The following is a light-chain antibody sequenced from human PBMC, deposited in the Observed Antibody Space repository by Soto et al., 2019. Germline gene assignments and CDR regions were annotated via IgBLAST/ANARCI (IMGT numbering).Light chain of an antibody. J-gene: IGKJ4*01. CDR1: QSISSW. V-gene: IGKV1-39*01. Sequence: DIQMTQSPSTLSASVVDRVTITCLASQSISSWLAWYQQKPGKAPELLIYAASTLQSGVPSRFSGGGSGTDFTLTISSLQPEDFATYYCQQSYSTPPVTFGGGTKVDNK. CDR2: AAS. CDR3: QQSYSTPPVT.